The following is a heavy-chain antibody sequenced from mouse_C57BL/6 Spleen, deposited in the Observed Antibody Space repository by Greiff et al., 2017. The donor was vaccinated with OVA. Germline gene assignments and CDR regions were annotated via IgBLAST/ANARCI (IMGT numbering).Heavy chain of an antibody. CDR1: GFTFSNYW. V-gene: IGHV6-3*01. CDR2: IRLKSDNYAT. D-gene: IGHD2-5*01. Sequence: EVQRVESGGGLVQPGGSMKLSCVASGFTFSNYWMNWVRQSPEKGLEWVAQIRLKSDNYATHYAESVKGRFTISRDDSKSSVYLQMNNLRAEDTGIYYCTGPYYSNSAWFAYWGQGTLVTVSA. J-gene: IGHJ3*01. CDR3: TGPYYSNSAWFAY.